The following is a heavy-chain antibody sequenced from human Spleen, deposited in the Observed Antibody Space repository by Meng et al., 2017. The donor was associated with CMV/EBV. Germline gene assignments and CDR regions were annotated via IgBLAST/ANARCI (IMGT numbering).Heavy chain of an antibody. Sequence: GTLSSYTISWGRQAPGQGLEWMGRIIPILGIANYAQKFQGRVTMTRETSLSTAHMDLSRLSSDDTAVYYCAREGGYSSLGYCGMDVWGQGTTVTVSS. V-gene: IGHV1-69*02. J-gene: IGHJ6*02. CDR2: IIPILGIA. CDR1: GTLSSYT. CDR3: AREGGYSSLGYCGMDV. D-gene: IGHD3-10*01.